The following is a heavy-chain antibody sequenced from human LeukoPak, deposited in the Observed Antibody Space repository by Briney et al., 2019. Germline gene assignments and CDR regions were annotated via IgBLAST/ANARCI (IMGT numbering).Heavy chain of an antibody. CDR1: GGSFSGYY. Sequence: SETLSLTCAVYGGSFSGYYRSWIRQPPGKGLEWIGEINHSGSTNYNPSLKSRVTISVDTSKNQFSLKLSSVTAADTAVYYCARGRIAVAVHNWFDPWGQGTLVTVSS. D-gene: IGHD6-19*01. V-gene: IGHV4-34*01. J-gene: IGHJ5*02. CDR3: ARGRIAVAVHNWFDP. CDR2: INHSGST.